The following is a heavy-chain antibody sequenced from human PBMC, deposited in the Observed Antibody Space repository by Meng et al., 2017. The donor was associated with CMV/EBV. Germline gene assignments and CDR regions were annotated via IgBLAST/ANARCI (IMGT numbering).Heavy chain of an antibody. J-gene: IGHJ4*02. CDR3: VREFSRDVFFDH. CDR1: GFKFSDYV. V-gene: IGHV3-30*04. D-gene: IGHD3-16*01. Sequence: GGSLRLSCAASGFKFSDYVEQWVRQAPGKVPEWLATLSQDGTYTASADSVRGRFTISRDNSRNMLYLDMSSLRVDDTAVYFCVREFSRDVFFDHWGQGTLVTVSS. CDR2: LSQDGTYT.